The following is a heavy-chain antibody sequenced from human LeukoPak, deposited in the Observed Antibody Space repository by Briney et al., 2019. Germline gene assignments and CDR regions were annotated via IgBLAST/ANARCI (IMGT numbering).Heavy chain of an antibody. CDR3: ARGLRLGMDV. Sequence: KASETLSLTCTVSGASISSYYWSWIRQPPGKGLGWIGEINHSGSTNYNPSLKSRVTISVDTSKNQFSLKLSSVTAADTAVYYCARGLRLGMDVWGQGTTVTVSS. CDR1: GASISSYY. V-gene: IGHV4-34*01. J-gene: IGHJ6*02. CDR2: INHSGST. D-gene: IGHD4-17*01.